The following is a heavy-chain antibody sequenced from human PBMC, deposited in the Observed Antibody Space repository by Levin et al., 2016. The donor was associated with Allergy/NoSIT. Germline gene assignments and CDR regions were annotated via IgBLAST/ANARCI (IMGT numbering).Heavy chain of an antibody. CDR3: ARDGDHTSGSEGWFDP. D-gene: IGHD6-19*01. CDR2: IYQSGLT. CDR1: GGSISSSNW. Sequence: GSLRLSCVVSGGSISSSNWWSWVRQPPGKGLEWVGEIYQSGLTNYNPSLKSRLTISMDKSKNQFSLKLTSVTAADTATYYCARDGDHTSGSEGWFDPWGQGTLVIVSS. V-gene: IGHV4-4*02. J-gene: IGHJ5*02.